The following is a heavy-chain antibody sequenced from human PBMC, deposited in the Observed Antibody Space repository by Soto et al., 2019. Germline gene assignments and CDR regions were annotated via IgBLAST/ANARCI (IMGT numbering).Heavy chain of an antibody. CDR2: IYYDGRT. CDR3: ARRSHTNWPAY. D-gene: IGHD2-8*01. V-gene: IGHV4-39*01. CDR1: GGSFSSSSHY. J-gene: IGHJ4*01. Sequence: NLPETLSLTCTVSGGSFSSSSHYWVWIRQPPGKGLEWVGSIYYDGRTYYNASLKSRVTISVDTSKNQFSLKVNSVTVADTAVYYCARRSHTNWPAYWGHGTQVTVS.